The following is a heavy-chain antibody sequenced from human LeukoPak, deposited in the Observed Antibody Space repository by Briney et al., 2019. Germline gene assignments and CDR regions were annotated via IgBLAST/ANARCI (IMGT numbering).Heavy chain of an antibody. D-gene: IGHD4-23*01. CDR3: AKGLSGGGQRGYFDY. J-gene: IGHJ4*02. V-gene: IGHV3-30-3*02. Sequence: GGSLRLSCAASGFTFSGYPIHWVRQAPGKGLEWVAVISYDGSNKYYADSVKGRFTISRDNSKNTLYLQMNSLRAEDTAVYYCAKGLSGGGQRGYFDYWGQGTLVTVSS. CDR2: ISYDGSNK. CDR1: GFTFSGYP.